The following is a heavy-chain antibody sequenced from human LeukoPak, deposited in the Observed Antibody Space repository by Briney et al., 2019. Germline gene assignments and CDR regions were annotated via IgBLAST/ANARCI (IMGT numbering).Heavy chain of an antibody. Sequence: QSSETLSLTCAVYGVSFSGYYWSWIRQPPGKGLEWIGEINHSGSTNYNPSLKSRVTISVDTFKNQFSLKLSSVTAADTAVYYCAGLGIAVAGRLFDYWGQGTLVTVSS. CDR3: AGLGIAVAGRLFDY. D-gene: IGHD6-19*01. V-gene: IGHV4-34*01. CDR2: INHSGST. J-gene: IGHJ4*02. CDR1: GVSFSGYY.